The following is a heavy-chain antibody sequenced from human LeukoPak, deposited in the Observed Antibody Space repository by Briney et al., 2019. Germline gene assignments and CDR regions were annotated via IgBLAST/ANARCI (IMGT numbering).Heavy chain of an antibody. CDR2: IRSNIYGGTT. Sequence: GGSLRLSCRTSGLRFGDYAMSWVRRAPGKGLEWVAFIRSNIYGGTTEYAASVRGRFTISRDDSESSVYLQMNSLKTEDTAVYYCTRDHWNTFDSWGQGTLVTVSS. D-gene: IGHD1/OR15-1a*01. CDR3: TRDHWNTFDS. J-gene: IGHJ4*02. CDR1: GLRFGDYA. V-gene: IGHV3-49*04.